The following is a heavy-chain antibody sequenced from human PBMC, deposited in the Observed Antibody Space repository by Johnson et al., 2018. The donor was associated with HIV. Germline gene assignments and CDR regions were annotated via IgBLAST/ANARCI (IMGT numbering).Heavy chain of an antibody. CDR3: AREEGIAVADGSAFDI. CDR1: GFTFDDYG. V-gene: IGHV3-20*04. D-gene: IGHD6-19*01. CDR2: INWNGGST. J-gene: IGHJ3*02. Sequence: VQLVESGGGVVRPGGSLRLSCAASGFTFDDYGMSWVRQAPGKGLEWVSGINWNGGSTGYADSVKGRFPISRDNAKNSLYLQMNSLRAEDPALYYCAREEGIAVADGSAFDIWGQGTMVTVSS.